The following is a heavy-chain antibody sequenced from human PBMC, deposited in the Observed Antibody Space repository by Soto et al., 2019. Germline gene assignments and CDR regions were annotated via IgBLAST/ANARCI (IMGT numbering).Heavy chain of an antibody. Sequence: QVQLQESGPGLVKPSETLSLTCTVSGDSISSYYWSWIRQPPGKGLEWIGYLYYSGSTNYNPSLKSRVTISVDTSKNQFSLKLSSVTAADTAVYYCARSRGGYFDYWGQGTLVTVPS. J-gene: IGHJ4*02. V-gene: IGHV4-59*01. D-gene: IGHD3-16*01. CDR3: ARSRGGYFDY. CDR1: GDSISSYY. CDR2: LYYSGST.